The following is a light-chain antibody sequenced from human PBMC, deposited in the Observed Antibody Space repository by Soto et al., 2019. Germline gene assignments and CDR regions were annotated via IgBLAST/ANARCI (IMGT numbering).Light chain of an antibody. V-gene: IGKV3D-15*01. CDR3: QQYNNWPL. Sequence: EIVMTQSPATLSVSPGERATLSCRASQSVSSNLAWYQQKPGQAPRLLIYGASTRATGIPARFSGSGSRTEFTLTISSLQSEYFAFYYCQQYNNWPLFGPGTKVDI. CDR2: GAS. J-gene: IGKJ3*01. CDR1: QSVSSN.